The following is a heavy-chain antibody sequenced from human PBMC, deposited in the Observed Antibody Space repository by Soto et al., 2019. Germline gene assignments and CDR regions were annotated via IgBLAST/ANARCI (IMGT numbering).Heavy chain of an antibody. CDR2: INSDGSST. V-gene: IGHV3-74*01. CDR3: ARDTYDILTGYSNYYYYYMDV. D-gene: IGHD3-9*01. Sequence: GGSLRLSCAASGFTFSSYWMHWVRQAPGKGLVWVSRINSDGSSTSYADSVKGRFTISRDNAKNTLYLQMNSLRAEDTAVYYCARDTYDILTGYSNYYYYYMDVWGKGTTVTVSS. J-gene: IGHJ6*03. CDR1: GFTFSSYW.